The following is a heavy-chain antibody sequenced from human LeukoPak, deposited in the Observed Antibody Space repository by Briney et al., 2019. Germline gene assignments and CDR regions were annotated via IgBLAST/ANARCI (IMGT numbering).Heavy chain of an antibody. V-gene: IGHV4-59*08. CDR3: ARRISGYSSSWYPNWFDP. CDR1: GDSVSSYY. CDR2: IYHTGST. Sequence: SETLSLTCTVSGDSVSSYYWSWIRQPPGKGLEWIGCIYHTGSTNHNPSLKSRVTISVDTSKNQFSLKLTSVTAADTAVYYCARRISGYSSSWYPNWFDPWGQGTLVTVSS. D-gene: IGHD6-13*01. J-gene: IGHJ5*02.